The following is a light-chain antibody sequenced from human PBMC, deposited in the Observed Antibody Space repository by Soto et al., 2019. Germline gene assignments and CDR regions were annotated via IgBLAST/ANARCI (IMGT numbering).Light chain of an antibody. CDR1: SSNIGNNY. V-gene: IGLV1-51*01. Sequence: QSVLTQPPSVSAAPGQKVTISCSGSSSNIGNNYVSWYQQLPGTAPKLLIYDNNKRPSGIPDRFSGSKSGTSATLDITGLQTGDEADYYCGTWDSSLSAVVFGTGTKLTVL. J-gene: IGLJ1*01. CDR2: DNN. CDR3: GTWDSSLSAVV.